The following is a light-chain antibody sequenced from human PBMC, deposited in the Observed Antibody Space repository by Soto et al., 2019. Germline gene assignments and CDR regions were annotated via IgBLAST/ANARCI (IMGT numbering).Light chain of an antibody. CDR1: QSVYNNY. CDR2: AAS. J-gene: IGKJ5*01. V-gene: IGKV3-20*01. Sequence: EIVLTQSPGTLSLSPGERATLSCRASQSVYNNYLAWYQQKPGQAPRLLIFAASSTATGIPDRFSGSGSGTDFTITISRLEPEDFAVYYCQQYGSSPITFGQGTRLEIK. CDR3: QQYGSSPIT.